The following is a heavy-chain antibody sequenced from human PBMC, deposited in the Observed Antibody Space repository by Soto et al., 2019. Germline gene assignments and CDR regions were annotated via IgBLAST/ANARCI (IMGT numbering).Heavy chain of an antibody. CDR3: AAASSTSGGYYGMDV. Sequence: QMQLVQSGPEVKKPGTSVKVSCKTSGFTFISSAMQWVRQARGQGLEWIGWIVVGSGHTNYAQKFQERVTIXXDXSXXTADMELSSLRSEDTAVYYCAAASSTSGGYYGMDVWGQGTTVTVSS. CDR2: IVVGSGHT. J-gene: IGHJ6*02. D-gene: IGHD2-2*01. CDR1: GFTFISSA. V-gene: IGHV1-58*02.